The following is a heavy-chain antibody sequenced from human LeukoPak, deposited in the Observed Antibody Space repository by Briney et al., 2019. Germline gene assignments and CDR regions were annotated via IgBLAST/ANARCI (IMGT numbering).Heavy chain of an antibody. CDR1: GYSFTSYW. Sequence: HGESLKISCKGSGYSFTSYWIGWVRQMPGKGLEWMGIIYPGDSDTRYSPSFQGQVTISADKSISTAYLQWSNLKASDTAMYYCATHPYYYDSSGGLFQHWGQGTLVTVSS. V-gene: IGHV5-51*01. J-gene: IGHJ1*01. D-gene: IGHD3-22*01. CDR3: ATHPYYYDSSGGLFQH. CDR2: IYPGDSDT.